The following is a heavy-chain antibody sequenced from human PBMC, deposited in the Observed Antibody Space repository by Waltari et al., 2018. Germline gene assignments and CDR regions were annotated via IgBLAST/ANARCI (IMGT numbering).Heavy chain of an antibody. CDR3: ARDIMSGWYGHAYDY. CDR2: IIPIFGTA. V-gene: IGHV1-69*15. D-gene: IGHD6-19*01. CDR1: GGTFSSYA. J-gene: IGHJ4*02. Sequence: QVQLVQSGAEVKKPGSSVKVSCKAAGGTFSSYAISWVRQAPGQGLEWMGRIIPIFGTANYAQKFQGRVTITADESTSTAYMELSSLRSEDTAVYYCARDIMSGWYGHAYDYWGQGTLVTVSS.